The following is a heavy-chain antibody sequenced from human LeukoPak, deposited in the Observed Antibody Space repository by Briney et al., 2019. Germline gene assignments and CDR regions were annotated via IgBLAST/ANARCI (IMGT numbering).Heavy chain of an antibody. CDR3: ARDVVAAAGTWDY. V-gene: IGHV4-4*07. CDR1: GDSISSFY. CDR2: IYTSGST. J-gene: IGHJ4*02. D-gene: IGHD6-13*01. Sequence: SETLSLTCTVSGDSISSFYWTWIRQPAGKGLEWIGRIYTSGSTNYNPSLKSQVTMSVDTSKNQFSLKLSSVTAADTAVYYCARDVVAAAGTWDYWGQGTLVTVSS.